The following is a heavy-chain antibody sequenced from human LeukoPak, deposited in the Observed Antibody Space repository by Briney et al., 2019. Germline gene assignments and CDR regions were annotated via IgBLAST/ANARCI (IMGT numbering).Heavy chain of an antibody. CDR3: ARGPPHVGTAMVDTP. CDR1: GGSISSYY. J-gene: IGHJ5*02. D-gene: IGHD5-18*01. V-gene: IGHV4-4*07. CDR2: IYTSGST. Sequence: KTSETLSLTCTVSGGSISSYYWSWIRQPAGKGLEWIGRIYTSGSTNYNPSLKSRVTMSVDTSKNQFSLKLSSVTAADTAVYYCARGPPHVGTAMVDTPWGQGTLVTVSS.